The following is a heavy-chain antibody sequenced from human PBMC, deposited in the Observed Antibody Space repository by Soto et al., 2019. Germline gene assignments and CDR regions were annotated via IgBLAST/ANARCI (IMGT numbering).Heavy chain of an antibody. Sequence: EVQLLESGGTLVQPGGSLRLSCAASGFTFSSYAMSWVRQAPGKGLEWVSGISGSGGSAYYADSVKGRFSISRDNSKNTLSLQMTSRRAEDTAVYYCAKSTGYYHGSGGSCYEDYWGQGTLVTVSS. V-gene: IGHV3-23*01. CDR2: ISGSGGSA. CDR1: GFTFSSYA. D-gene: IGHD2-15*01. CDR3: AKSTGYYHGSGGSCYEDY. J-gene: IGHJ4*02.